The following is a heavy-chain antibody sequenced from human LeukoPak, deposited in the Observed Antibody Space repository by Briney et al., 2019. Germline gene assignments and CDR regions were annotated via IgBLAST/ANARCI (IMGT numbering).Heavy chain of an antibody. J-gene: IGHJ2*01. CDR2: ISYDGSNK. CDR1: GFTFSSYA. V-gene: IGHV3-30*04. CDR3: ARDRRTARRPLVVPAAIPFGVGATTPDWYFDL. Sequence: PGRSLRLSCAASGFTFSSYAMRWVRQAPGKGLEWVAVISYDGSNKYYADSVKGRFTISRDNSKNTLYLQMNSLRAEDTAVYYCARDRRTARRPLVVPAAIPFGVGATTPDWYFDLWGRGTLVTVSS. D-gene: IGHD2-2*01.